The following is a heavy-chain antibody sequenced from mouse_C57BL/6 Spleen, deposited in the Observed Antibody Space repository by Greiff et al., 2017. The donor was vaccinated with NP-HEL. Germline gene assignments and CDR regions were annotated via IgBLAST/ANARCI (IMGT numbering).Heavy chain of an antibody. Sequence: QVQLQQSGAELVKPGASVKLSCKASGYTFTSYWMHWVKQRPGRGLEWIGRIDPNSGGTKYNEKFKSKATLTVDKPSSTAYMQLSSLTSEDSAVYYCARRGDYDYDGGGYAMDYWGQGTSVTVSS. J-gene: IGHJ4*01. D-gene: IGHD2-4*01. V-gene: IGHV1-72*01. CDR1: GYTFTSYW. CDR3: ARRGDYDYDGGGYAMDY. CDR2: IDPNSGGT.